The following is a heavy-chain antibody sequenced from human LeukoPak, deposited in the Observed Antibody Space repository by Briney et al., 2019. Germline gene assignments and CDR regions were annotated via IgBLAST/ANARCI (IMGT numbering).Heavy chain of an antibody. CDR3: ARGEFAWIQGSYGMNV. V-gene: IGHV3-7*01. Sequence: GGSLRLSCAASGFTFTDYWMSWVRQAPGKGPEWVANIKQDGSDKYYVDSVKGRFTISRDNAKNALYLQMNSLRAEDTAVYYCARGEFAWIQGSYGMNVWGQGTTVTVSS. J-gene: IGHJ6*02. CDR1: GFTFTDYW. CDR2: IKQDGSDK. D-gene: IGHD5-18*01.